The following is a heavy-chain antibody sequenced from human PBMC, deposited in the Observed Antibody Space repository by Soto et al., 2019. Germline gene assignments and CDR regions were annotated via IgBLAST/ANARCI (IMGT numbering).Heavy chain of an antibody. CDR3: ASMGATIDY. D-gene: IGHD1-26*01. CDR1: GGSISSGGYS. Sequence: SETLSLTCAVSGGSISSGGYSWSWIRQPPGRGLEWIGYIYHSGSTYYNPSLKSRVTISVDRSKNQFSLKLSSVTAADTAVYYCASMGATIDYWGQGTLVTVSS. CDR2: IYHSGST. J-gene: IGHJ4*02. V-gene: IGHV4-30-2*01.